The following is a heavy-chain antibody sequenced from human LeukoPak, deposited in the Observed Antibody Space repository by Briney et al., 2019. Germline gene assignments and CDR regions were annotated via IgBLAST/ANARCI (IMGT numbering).Heavy chain of an antibody. Sequence: GGSLGLSCAASGFTFSSYAMHWVRQAPGKGLEWVAVISYDGSNKYYADSVKGRFTISRDNSKNTLYLQMNSLRAEDTAVYYCARGTPSWIQLWSTDYWGQGTLVTVSS. CDR1: GFTFSSYA. CDR3: ARGTPSWIQLWSTDY. J-gene: IGHJ4*02. CDR2: ISYDGSNK. V-gene: IGHV3-30-3*01. D-gene: IGHD5-18*01.